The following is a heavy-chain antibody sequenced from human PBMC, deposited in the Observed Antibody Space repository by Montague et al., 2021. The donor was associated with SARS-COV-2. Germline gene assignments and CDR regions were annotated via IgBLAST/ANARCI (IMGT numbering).Heavy chain of an antibody. Sequence: SETLSLTCAVYGGSFSDYYWSWIRQPPGKGLEWIGEINHRGTFNYNPSLKSRVSISVDTSKNQFSLYLGSVTAADTAVYYCARGRQHFNMIVVVMTGGEYYFDYWAQGTLVTDSS. CDR1: GGSFSDYY. CDR3: ARGRQHFNMIVVVMTGGEYYFDY. J-gene: IGHJ4*02. V-gene: IGHV4-34*01. CDR2: INHRGTF. D-gene: IGHD3-22*01.